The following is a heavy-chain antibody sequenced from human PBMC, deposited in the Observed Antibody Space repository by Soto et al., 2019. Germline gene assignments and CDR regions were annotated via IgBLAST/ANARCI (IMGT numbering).Heavy chain of an antibody. CDR2: ISAKNGDT. CDR3: VRDRDSDTWPSRDV. J-gene: IGHJ6*02. D-gene: IGHD1-26*01. Sequence: QVHLVQSGAELKKPGASVRVSCKASGYSLTRNVISWVRQAPGQGLEWMGWISAKNGDTNYAQKFQGRVIMTTDTSTSTAYMELRSLRSDDTAVYYCVRDRDSDTWPSRDVWGQGTTVTVSS. CDR1: GYSLTRNV. V-gene: IGHV1-18*01.